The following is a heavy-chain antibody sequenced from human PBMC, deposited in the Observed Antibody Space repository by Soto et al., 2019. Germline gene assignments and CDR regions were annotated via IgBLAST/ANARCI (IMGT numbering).Heavy chain of an antibody. J-gene: IGHJ4*02. CDR2: ISGSGGST. V-gene: IGHV3-23*01. D-gene: IGHD6-19*01. CDR1: GFTFSSYA. Sequence: EVQLLESGGGLVQPGGSLRLSCVASGFTFSSYAMSWVRQAPGKGLEWVSVISGSGGSTYYADSVKGRFTISRDNSKNTRYLQMNSLRAEDTAVYYCSRRSSGWDFDYWGQGTLVTVSS. CDR3: SRRSSGWDFDY.